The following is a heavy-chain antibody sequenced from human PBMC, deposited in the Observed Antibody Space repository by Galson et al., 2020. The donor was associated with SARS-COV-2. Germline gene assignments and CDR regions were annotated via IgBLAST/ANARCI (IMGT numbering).Heavy chain of an antibody. CDR2: INHSGST. CDR3: ARGDPDFWSGYYYY. Sequence: ETSETLSLTCAVYGGSFSGYYWSWIRQPPGKGLEWIGEINHSGSTNYNPSLKSRVTISVDTSKNQFSLKLSSVTAAATAVYYCARGDPDFWSGYYYYWGQGTLVTVSS. J-gene: IGHJ4*02. V-gene: IGHV4-34*01. D-gene: IGHD3-3*01. CDR1: GGSFSGYY.